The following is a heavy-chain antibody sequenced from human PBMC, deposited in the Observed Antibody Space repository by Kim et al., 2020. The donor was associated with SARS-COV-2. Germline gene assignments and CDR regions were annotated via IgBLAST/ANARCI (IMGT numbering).Heavy chain of an antibody. CDR3: ARSSNLITIFGVVIIPREGYFDY. CDR1: GYTFTSYA. V-gene: IGHV1-3*01. CDR2: INAGNGNT. Sequence: ASVKVSCKASGYTFTSYAMHWVRQAPGQRLEWMGWINAGNGNTKYSQKFQGRVTFTRDTSASTAYMELSSLRSEDTAVYYCARSSNLITIFGVVIIPREGYFDYWGQGTLVTVSS. J-gene: IGHJ4*02. D-gene: IGHD3-3*01.